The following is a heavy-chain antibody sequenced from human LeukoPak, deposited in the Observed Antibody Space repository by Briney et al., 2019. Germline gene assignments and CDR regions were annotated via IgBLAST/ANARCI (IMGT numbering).Heavy chain of an antibody. V-gene: IGHV3-48*03. J-gene: IGHJ3*02. CDR2: ISSSGSTI. CDR3: ARVITYGGNSDAFDI. Sequence: GGSLRLSCAASGFTFSSYEMNWVRQAAGKGLEWVAYISSSGSTIYYADSVKGRFTISRDNAKNSLYLQMNSLRAEDTAVYYCARVITYGGNSDAFDIWGQGTMVTVSS. D-gene: IGHD4-23*01. CDR1: GFTFSSYE.